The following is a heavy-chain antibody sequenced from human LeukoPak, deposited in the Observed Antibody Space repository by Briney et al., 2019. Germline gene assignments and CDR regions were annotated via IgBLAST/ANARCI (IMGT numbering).Heavy chain of an antibody. J-gene: IGHJ2*01. CDR3: ARDWYFDL. CDR1: GFTFTTYS. V-gene: IGHV3-48*02. Sequence: GGSLRLSCAASGFTFTTYSMNWVRQAPGKGLEWVSYISSGSNSIYYSDSVKGRFTISRDNAKHSLYLQMNSLRDKDTAVYYCARDWYFDLWGRGTLVTVSS. CDR2: ISSGSNSI.